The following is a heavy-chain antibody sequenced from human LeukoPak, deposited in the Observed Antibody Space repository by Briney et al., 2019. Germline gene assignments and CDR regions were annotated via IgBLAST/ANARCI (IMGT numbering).Heavy chain of an antibody. CDR3: ARGISWGSPFDY. CDR2: IYTSGST. V-gene: IGHV4-61*02. J-gene: IGHJ4*02. D-gene: IGHD7-27*01. Sequence: SQTLSLTCTVSGGSISSGSYYWSRIRQPAGKGLEWIGRIYTSGSTNYNPSLKSRVTISVDTSKNQFSLKLSSVTAADTAVYHCARGISWGSPFDYWGQGTLVTVSS. CDR1: GGSISSGSYY.